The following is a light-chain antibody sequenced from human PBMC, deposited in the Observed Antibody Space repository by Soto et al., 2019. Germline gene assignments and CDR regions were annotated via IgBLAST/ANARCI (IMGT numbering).Light chain of an antibody. V-gene: IGKV3-20*01. CDR2: GAS. J-gene: IGKJ1*01. Sequence: EIVLTQSPGTLCLSPGERATLSCRASQFISSGYLAWYQQKPGQAPRLVIYGASSRATGIPDRFSGSGSGTDFTLTISRLEPEDFAVYYCQQYGSSHWTFGQGTKVEIK. CDR1: QFISSGY. CDR3: QQYGSSHWT.